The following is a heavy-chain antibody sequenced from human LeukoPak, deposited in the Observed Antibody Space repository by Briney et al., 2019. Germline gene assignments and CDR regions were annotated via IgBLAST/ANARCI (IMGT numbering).Heavy chain of an antibody. CDR1: GDSVSSYTAA. CDR2: TYYRSKWHN. V-gene: IGHV6-1*01. Sequence: SQTLSLTCVISGDSVSSYTAAWNWIRQSPSRGLEWLGRTYYRSKWHNDYGESVKSRITINPDTSKNQFSLQLNSVTPEDTAVYYCARDGWPAFDYWGQGILVTVSS. CDR3: ARDGWPAFDY. D-gene: IGHD2-15*01. J-gene: IGHJ4*02.